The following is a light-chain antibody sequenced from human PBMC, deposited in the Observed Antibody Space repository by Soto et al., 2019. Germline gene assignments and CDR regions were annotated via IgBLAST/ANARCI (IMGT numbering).Light chain of an antibody. J-gene: IGKJ4*01. CDR2: DAS. Sequence: DLPMTQSPSTLSASVGDRVTITCRASQSISSWLAWYQQKPGKAPKLLIYDASSLESGVPSRFSGGGSGTEFTLTISSLQPDDFATYYCQQYNSYSLTFGGGTKVEIK. V-gene: IGKV1-5*01. CDR1: QSISSW. CDR3: QQYNSYSLT.